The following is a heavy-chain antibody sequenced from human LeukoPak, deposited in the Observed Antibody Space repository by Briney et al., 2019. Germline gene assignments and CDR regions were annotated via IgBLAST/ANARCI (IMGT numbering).Heavy chain of an antibody. D-gene: IGHD3-10*01. CDR1: GGSISSGGYS. CDR2: IYHSGST. V-gene: IGHV4-30-2*01. CDR3: ARDHYGSGAFDI. J-gene: IGHJ3*02. Sequence: SETLSLTCAVSGGSISSGGYSWSWIRQPPGKGLEWLGYIYHSGSTYYNPSLKSRVTISVDRSKNQFSLKLSSVTAADTAVYYCARDHYGSGAFDIWGQGTMVTVSS.